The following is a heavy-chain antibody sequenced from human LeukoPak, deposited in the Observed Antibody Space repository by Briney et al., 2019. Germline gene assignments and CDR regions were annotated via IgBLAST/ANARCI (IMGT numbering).Heavy chain of an antibody. V-gene: IGHV1-69*05. CDR3: ARALIVVVTWDAFDI. CDR2: IIPIFGTA. CDR1: GGTFSSYA. J-gene: IGHJ3*02. D-gene: IGHD2-21*02. Sequence: ASVKVSCKASGGTFSSYAISWVRQAPRQGLEWMGGIIPIFGTANYAQKFQGRVTITTDESTSTAYMELSSLRSEDTAVYYCARALIVVVTWDAFDIWGQGTMVTVSS.